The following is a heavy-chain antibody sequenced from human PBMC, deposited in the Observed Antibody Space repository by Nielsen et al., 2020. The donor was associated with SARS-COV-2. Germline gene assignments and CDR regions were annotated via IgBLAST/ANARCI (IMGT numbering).Heavy chain of an antibody. CDR2: IKPDGSEK. CDR3: ARGRQGFMEWSLDY. CDR1: GFTFSSLW. J-gene: IGHJ4*02. D-gene: IGHD3-3*01. V-gene: IGHV3-7*01. Sequence: GGSLRLSCAASGFTFSSLWMSWVRQVPGKGLEWVADIKPDGSEKVYVDSVKGRFTISRDNAKNSLYLQMNSLRVEDTAVYYCARGRQGFMEWSLDYWGQGTLVTVSS.